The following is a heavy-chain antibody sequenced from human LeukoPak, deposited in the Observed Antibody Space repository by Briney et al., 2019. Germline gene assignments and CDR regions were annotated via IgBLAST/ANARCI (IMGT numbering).Heavy chain of an antibody. V-gene: IGHV4-34*01. Sequence: SETLSLTCAVYGGSFSGYYWSWIRQPPGKGLEWIGEINHSGSTNYNSSLKSRVTISVDTSKNQFSLKLSSVTAADTAVYYCARGPRLYGSGSYYSIRYGMDVWGKGTTVTVSS. CDR3: ARGPRLYGSGSYYSIRYGMDV. D-gene: IGHD3-10*01. CDR1: GGSFSGYY. CDR2: INHSGST. J-gene: IGHJ6*04.